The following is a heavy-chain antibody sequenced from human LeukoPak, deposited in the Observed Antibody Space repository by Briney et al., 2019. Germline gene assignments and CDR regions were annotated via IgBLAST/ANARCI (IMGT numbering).Heavy chain of an antibody. CDR2: INPSGGST. J-gene: IGHJ3*02. D-gene: IGHD4-17*01. V-gene: IGHV1-46*01. CDR1: GGTFSSNA. Sequence: ASVKVSCKASGGTFSSNAISWVRQAPGQGLEWMGIINPSGGSTSYAQKFQGRVTMTRDTSTSTVYMELSSLRSEDTAVYYCARDFNGPYGDYVEDIWGQGTMVTVSS. CDR3: ARDFNGPYGDYVEDI.